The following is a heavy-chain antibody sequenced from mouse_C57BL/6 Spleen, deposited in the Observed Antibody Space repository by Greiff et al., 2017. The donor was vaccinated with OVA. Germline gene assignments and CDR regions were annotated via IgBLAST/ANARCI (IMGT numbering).Heavy chain of an antibody. Sequence: EVKLVESGGGLVQPGGSLSLSCAASGFTFTDYYMSWVRQPPGKALEWLGFIRNKANGYTTEYSASVKGRFTISRDNSQSILYLQMNALRAEDSATYYCARWDYGSSHYYAMDYWGQGTSVTVSS. J-gene: IGHJ4*01. CDR3: ARWDYGSSHYYAMDY. CDR1: GFTFTDYY. CDR2: IRNKANGYTT. D-gene: IGHD1-1*01. V-gene: IGHV7-3*01.